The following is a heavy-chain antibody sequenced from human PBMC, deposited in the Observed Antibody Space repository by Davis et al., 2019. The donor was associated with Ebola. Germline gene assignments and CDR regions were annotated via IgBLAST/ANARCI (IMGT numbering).Heavy chain of an antibody. Sequence: ASVKVSCKASGYTFTGYYMHWVRQAPGQGLEWMGWISAYYGNTNYAQKLQGRVTLTTDTSSRTAYMELRSLRYDDTAVYYCARSTGEDDYWGQGTQVTVSS. V-gene: IGHV1-18*04. CDR2: ISAYYGNT. D-gene: IGHD7-27*01. CDR1: GYTFTGYY. CDR3: ARSTGEDDY. J-gene: IGHJ4*02.